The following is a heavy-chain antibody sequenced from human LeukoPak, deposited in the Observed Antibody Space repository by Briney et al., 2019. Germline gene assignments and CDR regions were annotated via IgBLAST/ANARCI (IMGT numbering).Heavy chain of an antibody. D-gene: IGHD2/OR15-2a*01. V-gene: IGHV1-8*02. CDR1: GYTFTGYY. Sequence: GASVKVSCKASGYTFTGYYMHWVRQAPGQGLEWMGWMNPNSGNTGYAQKFQGRVTMTRNTSISTAYMELSSLRSEDTAVYYCARFYRWHNNWFDPWGQGTLVTVSS. J-gene: IGHJ5*02. CDR3: ARFYRWHNNWFDP. CDR2: MNPNSGNT.